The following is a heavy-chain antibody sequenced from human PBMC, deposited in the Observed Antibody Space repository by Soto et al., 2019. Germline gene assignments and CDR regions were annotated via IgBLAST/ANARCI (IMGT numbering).Heavy chain of an antibody. CDR1: GYSISSGYY. V-gene: IGHV4-38-2*01. CDR2: IFHRGTT. J-gene: IGHJ4*02. CDR3: ARVDSPYYYNSSGYFTY. D-gene: IGHD3-22*01. Sequence: GTLSLTYAVSGYSISSGYYWCCIRQPPGKGPEWIGNIFHRGTTHYNPSLQSRVAISVDTSKNEISLRLSAMTAADTAVYYCARVDSPYYYNSSGYFTYWGQGSLVTVSS.